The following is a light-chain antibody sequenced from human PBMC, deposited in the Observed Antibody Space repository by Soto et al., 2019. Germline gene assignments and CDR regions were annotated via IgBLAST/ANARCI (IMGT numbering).Light chain of an antibody. CDR3: QQYNSYSPKT. J-gene: IGKJ1*01. Sequence: AIRMTQSPSSLSASTGDRVTITCRASQGISRYLAWYQQKPGKAPKLLIYAASTLQSGVPSRFSGSGSGTDFTLTISCLQSEDFATYYCQQYNSYSPKTFGQGTKVDIK. CDR2: AAS. CDR1: QGISRY. V-gene: IGKV1-8*01.